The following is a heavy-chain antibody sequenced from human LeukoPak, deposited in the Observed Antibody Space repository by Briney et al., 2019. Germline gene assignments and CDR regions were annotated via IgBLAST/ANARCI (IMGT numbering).Heavy chain of an antibody. J-gene: IGHJ3*02. D-gene: IGHD3-3*01. V-gene: IGHV4-61*02. CDR1: GGPISSGSYY. CDR2: IYTSGST. CDR3: VRAPRYYDFWSGSEAFDI. Sequence: SETLSLTCTVSGGPISSGSYYWSWIRQPAGKGLEWIGRIYTSGSTNYNPSLKSRVTISVDTSKNQFSLKLSSVTAADTAVYYCVRAPRYYDFWSGSEAFDIWGQGTMVTVSS.